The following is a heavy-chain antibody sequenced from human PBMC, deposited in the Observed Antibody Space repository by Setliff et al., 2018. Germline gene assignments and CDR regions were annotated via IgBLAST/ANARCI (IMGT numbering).Heavy chain of an antibody. CDR1: GDSISTGINY. Sequence: PSETLSLTCTVSGDSISTGINYWSWIRQPAGKGLEWIGQIHTSGSTNYSPSLKSRVTISVDTSKNQFSLNLTSVTAADTAVYYCAREGFYCTNGVCYRPLDYWGQGTLVTVSS. V-gene: IGHV4-61*09. CDR2: IHTSGST. J-gene: IGHJ4*02. D-gene: IGHD2-8*01. CDR3: AREGFYCTNGVCYRPLDY.